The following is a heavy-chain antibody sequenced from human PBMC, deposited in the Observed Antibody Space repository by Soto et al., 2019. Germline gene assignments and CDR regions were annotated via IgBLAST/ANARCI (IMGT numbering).Heavy chain of an antibody. V-gene: IGHV4-59*12. D-gene: IGHD6-19*01. Sequence: SSETLSLTCTVSDGSISSYYWSWIRQPPGKGLEWIGYIYYSGSTYYNPSLKSRVTISVDTSKNQFSLKLSSVTAADTAVYYCARDHPGGLVDYWGQGTLVTVSS. CDR3: ARDHPGGLVDY. CDR1: DGSISSYY. J-gene: IGHJ4*02. CDR2: IYYSGST.